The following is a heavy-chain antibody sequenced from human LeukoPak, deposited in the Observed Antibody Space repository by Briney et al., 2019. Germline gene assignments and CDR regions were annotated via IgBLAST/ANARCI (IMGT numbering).Heavy chain of an antibody. CDR1: GFTFSSYA. V-gene: IGHV3-23*01. CDR2: TSASGSST. CDR3: ARGAAPRTYYYGSGSYPPFDY. Sequence: GGSLRLSCAASGFTFSSYAMSWVRQAPGKGLEWVAVTSASGSSTYYADSVKGRFTISRDNSKNTLYLQMNSLRAEDTAVYYCARGAAPRTYYYGSGSYPPFDYWGQGTLVTVSS. D-gene: IGHD3-10*01. J-gene: IGHJ4*02.